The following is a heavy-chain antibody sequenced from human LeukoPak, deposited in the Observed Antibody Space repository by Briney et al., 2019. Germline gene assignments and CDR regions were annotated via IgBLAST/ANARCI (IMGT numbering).Heavy chain of an antibody. CDR1: DDSISGSRYY. Sequence: MPSETLSLTCTVSDDSISGSRYYWGWIRLPPGTGLEWIGSVFYSGSTYYNPSLKSRVAISLDTSKSQFSLRLSSVTAADTAVYYCARGVSYGSSHFDYWGQGTRVTVSS. D-gene: IGHD6-6*01. J-gene: IGHJ4*02. CDR3: ARGVSYGSSHFDY. CDR2: VFYSGST. V-gene: IGHV4-39*07.